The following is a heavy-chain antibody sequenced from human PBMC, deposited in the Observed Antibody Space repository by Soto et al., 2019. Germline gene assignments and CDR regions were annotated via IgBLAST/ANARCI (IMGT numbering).Heavy chain of an antibody. J-gene: IGHJ4*02. V-gene: IGHV3-30*18. CDR2: ISYDGSNK. CDR3: AKDGGAIFGVVMRPYFDY. Sequence: GGSLRLSCAASGFTFSSYGMHWVRQAPGKGLEWVAVISYDGSNKYYADSVKGRFTISRDNSKNTLYLQMNSLRAEDTAVYYCAKDGGAIFGVVMRPYFDYWGQGTLVTVSS. CDR1: GFTFSSYG. D-gene: IGHD3-3*01.